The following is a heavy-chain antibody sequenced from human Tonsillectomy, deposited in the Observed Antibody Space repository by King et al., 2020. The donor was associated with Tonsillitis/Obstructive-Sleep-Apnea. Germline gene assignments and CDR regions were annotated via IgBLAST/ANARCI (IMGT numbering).Heavy chain of an antibody. Sequence: QLVQSGAEVKKPGASVKVSCKASGYTFTSYDITWVRQAPGQGLEWMGWSRPNNGDTNYAQKLQGRVTMTSDTSTSTAYMELRSLRSDDTAVYYCARYYYDSSGYYHSYFQHWGQGTLVTVSS. D-gene: IGHD3-22*01. V-gene: IGHV1-18*01. J-gene: IGHJ1*01. CDR1: GYTFTSYD. CDR3: ARYYYDSSGYYHSYFQH. CDR2: SRPNNGDT.